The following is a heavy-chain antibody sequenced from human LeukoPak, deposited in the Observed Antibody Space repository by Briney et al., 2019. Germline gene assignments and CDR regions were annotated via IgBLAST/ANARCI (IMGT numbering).Heavy chain of an antibody. Sequence: PGGSLRLSCAASGFTFSSYAMGWVRQAPGKGLEWVSAINDRGRNIYYADSVKGRFTISRDNSKNTLYLQMNSLRVEDTDIYYCGKSDYGYWFDPWGQGTLVTVSS. D-gene: IGHD4-17*01. V-gene: IGHV3-23*01. CDR2: INDRGRNI. CDR1: GFTFSSYA. CDR3: GKSDYGYWFDP. J-gene: IGHJ5*02.